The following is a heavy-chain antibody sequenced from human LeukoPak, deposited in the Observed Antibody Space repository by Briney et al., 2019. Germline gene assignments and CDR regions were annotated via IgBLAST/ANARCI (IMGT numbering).Heavy chain of an antibody. V-gene: IGHV3-30*18. CDR1: GFTFSSYG. J-gene: IGHJ4*02. Sequence: PGGSLRLSCAASGFTFSSYGMHWVCQAPGKGLEWVAVISYDGSNKYYADSVKGRFTISRDNSKNTLYLQMNSLRAEDTAVYYCANGIVATTLFDYWGQGTLVTVSS. D-gene: IGHD5-12*01. CDR3: ANGIVATTLFDY. CDR2: ISYDGSNK.